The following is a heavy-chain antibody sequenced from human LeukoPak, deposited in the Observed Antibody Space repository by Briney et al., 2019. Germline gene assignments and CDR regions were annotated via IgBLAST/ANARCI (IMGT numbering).Heavy chain of an antibody. CDR2: IYSGGST. J-gene: IGHJ3*02. Sequence: GGSLRLSCAASGFTVSSNYMSWVRQAPGKGLEWVSVIYSGGSTYYADSVKGRFTISRDNSKNTLYLQMNSLRAEDTAVYYCARGQIAAAAPGAFDIWGKGKMVTV. CDR3: ARGQIAAAAPGAFDI. CDR1: GFTVSSNY. V-gene: IGHV3-53*01. D-gene: IGHD6-13*01.